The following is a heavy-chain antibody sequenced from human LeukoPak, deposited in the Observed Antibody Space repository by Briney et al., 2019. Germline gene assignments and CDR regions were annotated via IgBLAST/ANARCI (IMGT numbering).Heavy chain of an antibody. CDR1: GFTFSSYA. V-gene: IGHV3-64D*06. CDR2: ISSNGGST. Sequence: GGSLRLSCSASGFTFSSYAMHWVRQAPGKGLEYVSAISSNGGSTYYADSEKGRFTISRDNSKNTLYLQMSSLRAEDTAVYYCVKSNGGFYDILTGYPDYWGQGTLVTVSS. J-gene: IGHJ4*02. CDR3: VKSNGGFYDILTGYPDY. D-gene: IGHD3-9*01.